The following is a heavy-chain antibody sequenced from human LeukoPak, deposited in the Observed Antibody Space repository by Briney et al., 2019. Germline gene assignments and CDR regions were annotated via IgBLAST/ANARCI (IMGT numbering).Heavy chain of an antibody. CDR3: TRLRWELLGGHDY. D-gene: IGHD1-26*01. V-gene: IGHV3-73*01. CDR1: GFTFSGPA. CDR2: IRSKANSYAT. J-gene: IGHJ4*02. Sequence: PGGSLRLSCAASGFTFSGPAMHWVRQASGKGLEWVGRIRSKANSYATAYAASVKGRFTISRDDSKNTAYLQMNSLKTEDTAVYYCTRLRWELLGGHDYWGQGTLVTVSS.